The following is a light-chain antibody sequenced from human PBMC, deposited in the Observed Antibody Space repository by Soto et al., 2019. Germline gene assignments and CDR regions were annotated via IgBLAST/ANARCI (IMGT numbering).Light chain of an antibody. Sequence: EIVLTQSPGTLSLSPGERATLSCRASQSISSSYLAWYQQKPGQAPRLLIFGASSSATGIPDRFSGSGSDTDFTLTISRLEPEDFAVYYCQHYGGAPRTFGQGTKVEIK. CDR2: GAS. CDR1: QSISSSY. J-gene: IGKJ1*01. V-gene: IGKV3-20*01. CDR3: QHYGGAPRT.